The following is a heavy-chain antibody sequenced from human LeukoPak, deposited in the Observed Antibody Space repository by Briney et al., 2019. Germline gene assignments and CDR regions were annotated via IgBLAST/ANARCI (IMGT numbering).Heavy chain of an antibody. Sequence: GVSVKVSCKASGYTFTSYGISWVRQAPGQGLEWMGWISAYNGNTNYAQKLQGRVTMTTDTSTSTAYMELRSLRSDDTAVYYCARDLAIAVAGKVYYYGMDVWGQGTTVTVSS. CDR1: GYTFTSYG. CDR2: ISAYNGNT. CDR3: ARDLAIAVAGKVYYYGMDV. D-gene: IGHD6-19*01. J-gene: IGHJ6*02. V-gene: IGHV1-18*01.